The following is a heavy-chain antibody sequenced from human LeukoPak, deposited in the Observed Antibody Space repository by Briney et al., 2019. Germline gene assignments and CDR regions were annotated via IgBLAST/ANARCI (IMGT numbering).Heavy chain of an antibody. Sequence: GASVKVSCKASGGTFSSYDINWVRQATGQGLEWMGWMNPNSGNTGYAQKFQGRVTMTRNTSISTAYMELSSLRSEDTAVYYCARVGNIAAADFDYWGQGTLVTVSS. V-gene: IGHV1-8*01. CDR3: ARVGNIAAADFDY. D-gene: IGHD6-13*01. J-gene: IGHJ4*02. CDR1: GGTFSSYD. CDR2: MNPNSGNT.